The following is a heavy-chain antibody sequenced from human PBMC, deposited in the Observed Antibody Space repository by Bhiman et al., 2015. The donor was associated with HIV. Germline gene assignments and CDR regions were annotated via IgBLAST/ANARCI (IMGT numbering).Heavy chain of an antibody. J-gene: IGHJ4*02. CDR3: ANLEVGATTYFDY. D-gene: IGHD1-26*01. CDR2: ISGSGGST. CDR1: GFTFSSYA. V-gene: IGHV3-23*01. Sequence: EVQLLESGGGLVQPGGSLRLSCAASGFTFSSYAMSWVRQAPGKGLEWVSAISGSGGSTYYADSVKGRFTISRDNSKNTLYLQMNSLRAEDTAVYYCANLEVGATTYFDYWGQGTLVTVSS.